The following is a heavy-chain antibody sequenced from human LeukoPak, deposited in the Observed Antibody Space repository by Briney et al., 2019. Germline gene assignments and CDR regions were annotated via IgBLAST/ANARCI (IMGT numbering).Heavy chain of an antibody. CDR3: ARGNWNDDSSDY. J-gene: IGHJ4*02. V-gene: IGHV1-2*02. CDR1: GYTFTGYY. CDR2: INPDSGGT. D-gene: IGHD1-1*01. Sequence: ASVKVSCKASGYTFTGYYMHWVRQAPGQGLEWMGWINPDSGGTNYAQKFQGRVTMTRDTSISTAYMELSRLRSDDTAVYYCARGNWNDDSSDYWGQGTLVTVSS.